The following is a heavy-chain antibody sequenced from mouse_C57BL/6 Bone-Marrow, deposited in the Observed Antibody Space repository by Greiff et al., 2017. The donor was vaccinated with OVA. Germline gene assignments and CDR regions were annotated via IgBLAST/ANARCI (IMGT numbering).Heavy chain of an antibody. CDR3: TFVSWFAY. Sequence: EVQLQQSGAELVRPGASVKLSCTASGFNFKDYYMHWVKQRPEQGLEWIGWIDPENGDTEYDSKFQGKATITADTSSNTAYLQLSSLTSEDTAVYYCTFVSWFAYWGQGTLVTVSA. CDR2: IDPENGDT. V-gene: IGHV14-4*01. CDR1: GFNFKDYY. J-gene: IGHJ3*01.